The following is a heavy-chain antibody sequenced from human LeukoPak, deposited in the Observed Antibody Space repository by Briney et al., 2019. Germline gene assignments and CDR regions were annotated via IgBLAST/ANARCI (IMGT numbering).Heavy chain of an antibody. D-gene: IGHD3-10*02. J-gene: IGHJ6*04. CDR2: ISSSSSYI. CDR3: AELGITIIGGV. CDR1: GFTFSSYT. V-gene: IGHV3-21*01. Sequence: GGSLRLSCAASGFTFSSYTMNWVRQAPGKGLEWVSSISSSSSYIYYAESVKGRFTMSRDNAKNSLYLQMNSLRAEDTAVYYCAELGITIIGGVWGKGTTVTISS.